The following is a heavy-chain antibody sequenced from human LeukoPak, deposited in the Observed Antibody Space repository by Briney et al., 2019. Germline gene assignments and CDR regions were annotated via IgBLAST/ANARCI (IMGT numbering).Heavy chain of an antibody. V-gene: IGHV3-23*01. CDR1: GFTFSNYA. D-gene: IGHD3-9*01. J-gene: IGHJ4*02. CDR3: AKDQGGRYYDILAGYYPENFFDY. CDR2: ISGTGGSA. Sequence: GGSLRLSCSASGFTFSNYAMSWVRQAPGKGLQWVSTISGTGGSAKYADSVKGRFTFSRDNSKDTLYLQMNGLRAEDTAVYYCAKDQGGRYYDILAGYYPENFFDYWGQGTLVTVSS.